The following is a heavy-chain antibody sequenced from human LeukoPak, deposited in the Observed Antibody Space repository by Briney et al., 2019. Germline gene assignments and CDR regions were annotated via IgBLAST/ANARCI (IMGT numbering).Heavy chain of an antibody. Sequence: GASVKVSCKASGYTFTSYDINWVRQATGQGLEWMGWMSPNSGNTGYAQKFQGRVTITRNTSISTAYMELSSLRSEDTAVYYCARGRYYGSGSYYKRAYYYYIDVWGKGTTVTVSS. J-gene: IGHJ6*03. CDR1: GYTFTSYD. D-gene: IGHD3-10*01. CDR3: ARGRYYGSGSYYKRAYYYYIDV. CDR2: MSPNSGNT. V-gene: IGHV1-8*03.